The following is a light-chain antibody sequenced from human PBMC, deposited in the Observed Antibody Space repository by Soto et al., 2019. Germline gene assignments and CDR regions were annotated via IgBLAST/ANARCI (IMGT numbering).Light chain of an antibody. Sequence: EIVLTQSPGTLSLSPGERATLSCRARQSVSSSYLAWYQHKPGQAPRLLIYGASRRATGISDRFSGSGSGTDFTLTISRLEPEDFAVYYCQQYGSSPETFGQGTKVEIK. CDR1: QSVSSSY. CDR2: GAS. J-gene: IGKJ1*01. V-gene: IGKV3-20*01. CDR3: QQYGSSPET.